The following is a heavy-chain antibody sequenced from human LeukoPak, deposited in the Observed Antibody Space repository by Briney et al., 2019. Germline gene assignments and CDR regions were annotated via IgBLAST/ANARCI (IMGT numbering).Heavy chain of an antibody. Sequence: ASVKVSCKASGYTFTGYYMHWVRQAPGQGLEWMGWINPNSGGTNYAQKFQGRVTMTRDTSISTAYMELSRLRSDDTAVYYCARAPLVLGDFWSGYYSFAPEPNYYYYGMDVWGQGTTVTVSS. CDR2: INPNSGGT. J-gene: IGHJ6*02. CDR3: ARAPLVLGDFWSGYYSFAPEPNYYYYGMDV. V-gene: IGHV1-2*02. D-gene: IGHD3-3*01. CDR1: GYTFTGYY.